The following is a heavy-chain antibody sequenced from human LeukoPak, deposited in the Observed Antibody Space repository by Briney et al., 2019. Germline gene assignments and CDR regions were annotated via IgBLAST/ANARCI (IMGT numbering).Heavy chain of an antibody. V-gene: IGHV4-39*01. CDR3: ARQKGGGSGSFDY. D-gene: IGHD3-10*01. Sequence: SETLSLTCTVSGGSISGSTSFWGWIRQPTGKGLEWIGSIFFSGSTYYNPSLKSRVTISVDTSKNQFSLNLNSVTAADTAMYYCARQKGGGSGSFDYWGQGTLVTVSS. J-gene: IGHJ4*02. CDR2: IFFSGST. CDR1: GGSISGSTSF.